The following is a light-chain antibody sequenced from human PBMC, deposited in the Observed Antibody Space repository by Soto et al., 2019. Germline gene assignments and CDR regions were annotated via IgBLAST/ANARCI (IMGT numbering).Light chain of an antibody. CDR3: QQYNNWPPLYT. CDR1: QSVSNTY. Sequence: EVVLTQSPGTLSLSPGERATLSCRASQSVSNTYVAWYQHIPGQTPRLLIYGASNRATGIPDRFSGSGSGTDFTLTISRLEPEDFAVYYCQQYNNWPPLYTFGQGTKVDIK. V-gene: IGKV3-20*01. CDR2: GAS. J-gene: IGKJ2*01.